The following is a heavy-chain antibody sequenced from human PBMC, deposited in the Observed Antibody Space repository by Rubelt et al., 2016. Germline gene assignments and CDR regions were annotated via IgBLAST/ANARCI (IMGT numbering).Heavy chain of an antibody. Sequence: VQLVESGGGLVQPGGSLRLSCAASGFTFSSYAMHWVRQAPGKGLEWVAVISYDGSNKYYADSVKGRFTISRDNSKNTLYLQMNSLRAEDTAVYYCAKDPFWKPYYFDYWGQGTLVTVSS. CDR3: AKDPFWKPYYFDY. CDR2: ISYDGSNK. J-gene: IGHJ4*02. D-gene: IGHD3-3*01. CDR1: GFTFSSYA. V-gene: IGHV3-30*04.